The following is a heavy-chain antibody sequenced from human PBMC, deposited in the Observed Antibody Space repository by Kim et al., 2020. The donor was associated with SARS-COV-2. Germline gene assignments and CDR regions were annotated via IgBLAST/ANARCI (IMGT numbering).Heavy chain of an antibody. V-gene: IGHV5-51*01. J-gene: IGHJ3*01. Sequence: RYTQSFEGQVTISDDKSISTVFLHWGSLKASDTAMYYCARSYGDQAFDVWGQGTMITVSS. CDR3: ARSYGDQAFDV. D-gene: IGHD4-17*01.